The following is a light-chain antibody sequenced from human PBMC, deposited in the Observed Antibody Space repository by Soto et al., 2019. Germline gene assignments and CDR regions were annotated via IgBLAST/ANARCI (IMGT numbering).Light chain of an antibody. Sequence: QSVLTQSPSASASLGASVKLTCTLSSGHSSYAIAWHQQQPEKGPRFLMKLNSDGSHSKGDGIPDRFSGSSSGAERYLTISSLQSEDDADYCCQTWGTGTVFGGGTKLTVL. CDR3: QTWGTGTV. J-gene: IGLJ2*01. CDR1: SGHSSYA. CDR2: LNSDGSH. V-gene: IGLV4-69*01.